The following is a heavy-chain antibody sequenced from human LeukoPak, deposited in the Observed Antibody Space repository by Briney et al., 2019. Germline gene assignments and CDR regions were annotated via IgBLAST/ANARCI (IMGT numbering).Heavy chain of an antibody. V-gene: IGHV4-39*07. CDR1: GGSISSSRYY. J-gene: IGHJ3*02. Sequence: SETLSLTCTVSGGSISSSRYYWGWIRQPPGKGLEWIGSIYYSGSTYYNPSLKSRVTISVDTSKNQFSLKLISVTAADTAVYYCAREGVSWGAAGRDAFDIWGQGTMVTVSS. D-gene: IGHD6-13*01. CDR3: AREGVSWGAAGRDAFDI. CDR2: IYYSGST.